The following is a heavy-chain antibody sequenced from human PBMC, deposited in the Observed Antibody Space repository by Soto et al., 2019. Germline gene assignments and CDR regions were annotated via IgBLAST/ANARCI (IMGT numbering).Heavy chain of an antibody. V-gene: IGHV3-33*01. CDR1: GFTFSSYG. CDR3: ARDRRVYGTAGMDV. CDR2: IWYDGSNK. J-gene: IGHJ6*02. D-gene: IGHD3-10*01. Sequence: GGSLRLSCAASGFTFSSYGMHWVRQAPGKGLEWVAVIWYDGSNKYYADSVKGRFTISRDNSKNTLYLQMNSLRAEDTAVYYCARDRRVYGTAGMDVWGQGTTVTVSS.